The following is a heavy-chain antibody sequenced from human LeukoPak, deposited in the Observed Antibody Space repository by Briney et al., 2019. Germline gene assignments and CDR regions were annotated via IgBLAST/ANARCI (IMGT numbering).Heavy chain of an antibody. CDR1: GFTFSDYY. J-gene: IGHJ6*02. Sequence: GGSLRLSCAASGFTFSDYYMSWIRQAPGKRLEWVSYISSSGSTIYYADSVKGRFTISRDNAKNSLYLQMNSLRAEDTAVYYCARVNSPGIAVAGTFLGYYYYGMDVWGQGTTVTVSS. V-gene: IGHV3-11*01. CDR3: ARVNSPGIAVAGTFLGYYYYGMDV. CDR2: ISSSGSTI. D-gene: IGHD6-19*01.